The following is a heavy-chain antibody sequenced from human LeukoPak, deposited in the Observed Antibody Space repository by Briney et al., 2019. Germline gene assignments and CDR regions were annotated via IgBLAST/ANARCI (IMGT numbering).Heavy chain of an antibody. CDR2: IYYSGGT. CDR1: GGSISSSSYY. Sequence: SETLSLTCTVSGGSISSSSYYWGGIRQPPGKGLEWLGSIYYSGGTYYNPSLKSRVTISVDTTKNQFSLKLSSVTAADTAVYYCARHGHYYDSSGYYDWFDPWGQGTQVTVSS. CDR3: ARHGHYYDSSGYYDWFDP. J-gene: IGHJ5*02. D-gene: IGHD3-22*01. V-gene: IGHV4-39*01.